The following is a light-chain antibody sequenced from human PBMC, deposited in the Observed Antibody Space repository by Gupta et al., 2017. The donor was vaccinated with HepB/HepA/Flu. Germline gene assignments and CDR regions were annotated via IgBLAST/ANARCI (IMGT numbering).Light chain of an antibody. CDR2: KAS. CDR3: QQEYSHPYT. CDR1: QTISSW. J-gene: IGKJ2*01. V-gene: IGKV1-5*03. Sequence: IQMTQSPSTLSASVGDRVTITCRASQTISSWLAWYQQKPGKAPNLLIYKASSLKSGVPSRFSGSGSGTDFTLTISSLQPDDVATYYCQQEYSHPYTFGQGTKLEIK.